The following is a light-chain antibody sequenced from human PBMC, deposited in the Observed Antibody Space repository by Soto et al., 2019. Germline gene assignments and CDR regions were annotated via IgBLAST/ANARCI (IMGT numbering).Light chain of an antibody. CDR3: QHYNSYSEA. Sequence: SVGDIVTITCRASQTISSWLAWYQQKPGKAPKLLIYKASTLKSGVPSRFSGSGSGTEFTLTISSLQPDDFATYYCQHYNSYSEAFGQGTKVDNK. J-gene: IGKJ1*01. CDR1: QTISSW. CDR2: KAS. V-gene: IGKV1-5*03.